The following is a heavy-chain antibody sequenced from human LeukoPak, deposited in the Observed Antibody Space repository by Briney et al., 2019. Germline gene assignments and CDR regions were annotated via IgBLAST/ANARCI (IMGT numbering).Heavy chain of an antibody. J-gene: IGHJ5*02. V-gene: IGHV4-39*01. Sequence: PSETLSLTCTVSGGTIGSINYYWAWIRQPPGKGLEWIGTIYYSGSTYYNPSLKSRVTLSTGTSETQFSLKLTSVTAADTAVYYCARQQRYYYGSGPRLLSWFDPWGQGTLVTVSS. CDR3: ARQQRYYYGSGPRLLSWFDP. CDR2: IYYSGST. D-gene: IGHD3-10*01. CDR1: GGTIGSINYY.